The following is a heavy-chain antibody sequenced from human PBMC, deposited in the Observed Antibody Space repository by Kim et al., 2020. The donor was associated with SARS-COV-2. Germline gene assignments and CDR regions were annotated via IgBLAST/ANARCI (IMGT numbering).Heavy chain of an antibody. CDR3: ARTHPIRRTRGNDY. D-gene: IGHD1-26*01. CDR2: SYHSGST. J-gene: IGHJ4*02. CDR1: GGSISSSNL. V-gene: IGHV4-4*02. Sequence: SETLSLTCAVSGGSISSSNLCRWVLHPPGKGLEWFWESYHSGSTNYNPSLKSRVTISVDNAKNQFSLKLSTVTAAATAVYYCARTHPIRRTRGNDYRGQG.